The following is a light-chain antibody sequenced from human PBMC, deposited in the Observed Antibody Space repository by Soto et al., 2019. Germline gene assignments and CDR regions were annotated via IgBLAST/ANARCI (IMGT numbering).Light chain of an antibody. V-gene: IGKV1-27*01. Sequence: DIQMTQSPSSLSASVGDRITITCRTSQGISNYLAWYQQKSGEVPKLLIYLASTLRSGVPSRFSGSRSGTDFTLTISSLQPEDVAIYYCQKYNSAPHTFGQGTKLEIK. J-gene: IGKJ2*01. CDR3: QKYNSAPHT. CDR1: QGISNY. CDR2: LAS.